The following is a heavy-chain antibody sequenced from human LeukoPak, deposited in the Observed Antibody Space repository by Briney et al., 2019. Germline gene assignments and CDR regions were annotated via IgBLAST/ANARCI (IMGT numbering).Heavy chain of an antibody. CDR2: MNPNSGNT. J-gene: IGHJ6*03. Sequence: ASVKVSCKASGYTFTSYDINWVRQATGQGLEWMGWMNPNSGNTGYAQKFQGRVTITRNTSISTAYMELSSLRSEDTAVYYCAREFHEWIQLWPLADDYYYMDVWGKGTTVTVSS. CDR1: GYTFTSYD. CDR3: AREFHEWIQLWPLADDYYYMDV. V-gene: IGHV1-8*03. D-gene: IGHD5-18*01.